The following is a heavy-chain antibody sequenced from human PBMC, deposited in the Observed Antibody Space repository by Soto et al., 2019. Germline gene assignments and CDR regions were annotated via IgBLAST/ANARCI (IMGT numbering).Heavy chain of an antibody. CDR1: GESFSGYI. D-gene: IGHD6-19*01. CDR3: ARGLITGSHYSGGWYYFDS. Sequence: SETLSLTCAVYGESFSGYIWTWIRQTPGKGLQWIGQINHSGSASYNPSLKSRVTISVHTSNSQFSLELSSVTTADTAVYYCARGLITGSHYSGGWYYFDSWGQGTQVT. V-gene: IGHV4-34*01. CDR2: INHSGSA. J-gene: IGHJ4*02.